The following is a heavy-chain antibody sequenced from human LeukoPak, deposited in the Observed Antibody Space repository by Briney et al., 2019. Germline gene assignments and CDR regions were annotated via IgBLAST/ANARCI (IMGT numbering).Heavy chain of an antibody. Sequence: SETLSLTCTVSGFSISTYYWSWFRQPAGKGLEWIGRIHSSGNTNYNPSLQSRVSLSIDAYQNQFSLRLTSLTAADTAVYFCARDVGKAYWGQGLLAIVSS. CDR1: GFSISTYY. CDR2: IHSSGNT. D-gene: IGHD4-23*01. V-gene: IGHV4-4*07. J-gene: IGHJ4*02. CDR3: ARDVGKAY.